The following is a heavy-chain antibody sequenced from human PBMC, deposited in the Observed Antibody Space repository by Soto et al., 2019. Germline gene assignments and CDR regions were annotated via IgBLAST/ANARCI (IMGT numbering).Heavy chain of an antibody. V-gene: IGHV1-18*04. CDR3: ARVATTNRLLSGMDV. CDR1: GYSFTNYG. J-gene: IGHJ6*02. CDR2: TSAYNGNT. D-gene: IGHD1-7*01. Sequence: SVKVSCKASGYSFTNYGINWVRQAPGQGLEWMGWTSAYNGNTNYAQRLQDRVTMTTDTSTSTAYMEIRSLTSDDTAVYYCARVATTNRLLSGMDVWGQGTTVTVSS.